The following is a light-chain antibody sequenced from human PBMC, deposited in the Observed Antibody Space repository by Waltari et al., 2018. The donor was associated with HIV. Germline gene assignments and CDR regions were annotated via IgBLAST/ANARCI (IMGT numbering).Light chain of an antibody. Sequence: QSALTQPPSASGSLGQSVTIPCTGTSSDLGGFNYVSWYQQHPGKAPKLMIYEVNRRPSGVPDRFSGSKSGYTASLTVSGLQAEDEADYYCSSYAGSNNYVFGTGTTVSVL. CDR3: SSYAGSNNYV. CDR2: EVN. CDR1: SSDLGGFNY. J-gene: IGLJ1*01. V-gene: IGLV2-8*01.